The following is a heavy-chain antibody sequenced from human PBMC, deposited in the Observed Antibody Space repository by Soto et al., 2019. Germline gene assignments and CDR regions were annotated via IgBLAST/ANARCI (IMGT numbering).Heavy chain of an antibody. D-gene: IGHD3-10*01. Sequence: QVQLVQSGAEGKKPGASVKVSCETSGYTFANYPMHWVRQAPGQTLEWMGWINAGNGYTKYSQKFQGRVTITRDTSASIAYMELSSLRSEDTAVYYCARAKLITTLDYWGQGTLVTVFS. V-gene: IGHV1-3*01. CDR2: INAGNGYT. J-gene: IGHJ4*02. CDR1: GYTFANYP. CDR3: ARAKLITTLDY.